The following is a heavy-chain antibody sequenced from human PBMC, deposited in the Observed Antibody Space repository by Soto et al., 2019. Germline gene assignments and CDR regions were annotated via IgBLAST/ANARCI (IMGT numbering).Heavy chain of an antibody. CDR3: ARAGRDGYNWDY. V-gene: IGHV3-21*01. D-gene: IGHD5-12*01. J-gene: IGHJ4*02. CDR1: GFTFSSYS. Sequence: EVQLVESGGGLVKPGGSLRLSCATSGFTFSSYSMNWVRQAPGKGLEWVSSISSSTGYIYYADSVKGRFTISRDNAKNSLYLQMNSLRAEDTAVYYCARAGRDGYNWDYWGQGTLVTVSS. CDR2: ISSSTGYI.